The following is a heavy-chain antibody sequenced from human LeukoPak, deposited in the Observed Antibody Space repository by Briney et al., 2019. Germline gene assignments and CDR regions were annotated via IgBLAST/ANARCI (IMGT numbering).Heavy chain of an antibody. D-gene: IGHD6-19*01. CDR2: INHSGST. CDR3: ARGSSGWPRGGYYGMDV. V-gene: IGHV4-34*01. J-gene: IGHJ6*04. CDR1: GFTFSSYA. Sequence: GSLRLSCVASGFTFSSYAMSWVRQPPGKGLEWIGEINHSGSTNYNPSLKSRVTISVDTSKNQFSLKLSSVTAADTAVYYCARGSSGWPRGGYYGMDVWGKGTAVTVSS.